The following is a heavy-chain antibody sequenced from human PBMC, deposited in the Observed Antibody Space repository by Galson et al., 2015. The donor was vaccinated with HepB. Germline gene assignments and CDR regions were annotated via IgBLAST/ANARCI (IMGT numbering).Heavy chain of an antibody. CDR3: ARVSAAGKGTNTRAADY. D-gene: IGHD6-13*01. V-gene: IGHV3-21*01. CDR1: GFTFSSYS. J-gene: IGHJ4*02. Sequence: SLRLSCAASGFTFSSYSMNWVRQAPGKGLEWVSSISSSSSYIYYADSVKGRFTISRDNAKNSLYLQMNSLRAEDTAVYYCARVSAAGKGTNTRAADYWGQGTLVTVSS. CDR2: ISSSSSYI.